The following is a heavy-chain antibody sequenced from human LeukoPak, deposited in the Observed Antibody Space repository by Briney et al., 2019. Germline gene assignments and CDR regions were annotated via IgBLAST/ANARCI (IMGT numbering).Heavy chain of an antibody. CDR3: ARARITIFGVVTSGMDV. Sequence: SETLSLTCAVYGGSFSGYYWSWIRQPPGKGLEWIGEINHSGSTNYNPSLKSRVTISVDTSKNQFSLKLSSVTAADTAVYYCARARITIFGVVTSGMDVWGQGTTVTVSS. V-gene: IGHV4-34*01. CDR1: GGSFSGYY. D-gene: IGHD3-3*01. CDR2: INHSGST. J-gene: IGHJ6*02.